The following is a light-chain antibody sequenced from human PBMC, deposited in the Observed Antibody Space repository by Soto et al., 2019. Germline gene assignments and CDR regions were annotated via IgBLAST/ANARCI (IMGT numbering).Light chain of an antibody. J-gene: IGKJ2*01. CDR2: KAS. CDR1: QSVLTW. CDR3: KHYFSYPYA. Sequence: DIQVTQSPATLSASVGDTVSITCRASQSVLTWLAWYQQKPGKAPNLLIYKASRLRDGVPSRFSGSGSGTHFTLTISSLQPDDFASYFCKHYFSYPYAFGQGTKLEI. V-gene: IGKV1-5*03.